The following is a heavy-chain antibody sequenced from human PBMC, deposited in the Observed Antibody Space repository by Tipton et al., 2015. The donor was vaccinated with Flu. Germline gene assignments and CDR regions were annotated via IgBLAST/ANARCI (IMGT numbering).Heavy chain of an antibody. CDR2: VSGGGAIT. CDR1: GFTFSNYG. Sequence: GSLRLSCVASGFTFSNYGLHWVRQAPGKGLEWVSAVSGGGAITYLADSVKGRFTISRDNSENSLFLQMNSLRAEDTAVYYCARDMSSGSWPSYDGSGPSSANDAFDIWGQGTMVTVSS. CDR3: ARDMSSGSWPSYDGSGPSSANDAFDI. J-gene: IGHJ3*02. D-gene: IGHD3-22*01. V-gene: IGHV3-23*01.